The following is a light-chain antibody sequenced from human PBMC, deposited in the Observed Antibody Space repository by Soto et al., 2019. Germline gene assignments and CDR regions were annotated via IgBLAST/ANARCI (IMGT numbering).Light chain of an antibody. Sequence: DIGLTQPPCTLSVSPGARATLSCAASQGVGPDWVWYRQKPGQDPRLLIYGASNRATGVPDRFSGSGSGTVFTLTISSLQSDDSAVYYCEQYGSSPRTFGQGTQVDI. CDR2: GAS. CDR3: EQYGSSPRT. CDR1: QGVGPD. J-gene: IGKJ1*01. V-gene: IGKV3-20*01.